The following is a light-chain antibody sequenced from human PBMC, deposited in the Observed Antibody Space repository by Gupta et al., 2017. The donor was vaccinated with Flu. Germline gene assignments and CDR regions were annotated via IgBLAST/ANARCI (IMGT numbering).Light chain of an antibody. J-gene: IGLJ3*02. Sequence: SVTISCTGTSSDVGDYNYVSWYQQHPGKAPKLIIYEVSKRPSGVPDRFFGSKSGNTASLTVSGLQAEDEADYFCTSYAGINNWVFGGGTKLTVL. CDR3: TSYAGINNWV. CDR2: EVS. CDR1: SSDVGDYNY. V-gene: IGLV2-8*03.